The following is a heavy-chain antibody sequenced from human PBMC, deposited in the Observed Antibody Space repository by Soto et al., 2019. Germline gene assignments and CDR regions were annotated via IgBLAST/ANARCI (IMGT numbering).Heavy chain of an antibody. CDR3: ARDYVSPSSVGATNAQVAYFDY. CDR1: GFTFSSYS. Sequence: EVQLVESGGGLVQPGGSLRLSCAASGFTFSSYSMNWVRQAPGKGLEWVSYISSSSSTIYYADSVKGRFTISIDNAKNSLYLHMNSLRDEDTAVYYCARDYVSPSSVGATNAQVAYFDYWGQGTLVTVSS. V-gene: IGHV3-48*02. CDR2: ISSSSSTI. D-gene: IGHD1-26*01. J-gene: IGHJ4*02.